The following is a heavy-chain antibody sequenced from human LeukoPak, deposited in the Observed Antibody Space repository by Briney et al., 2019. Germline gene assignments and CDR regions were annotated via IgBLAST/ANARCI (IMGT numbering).Heavy chain of an antibody. V-gene: IGHV1-69*05. CDR3: ARVDRYHFYLDV. J-gene: IGHJ6*03. CDR1: GGTFRTHS. Sequence: SVKVSCKASGGTFRTHSVTWVRQAPGQGLEWMGGIIPIFGTPNYAQKSQGRVKVTTDDATGTAYMELSSLMSEDTAIYYCARVDRYHFYLDVWGKGTPVTVSS. CDR2: IIPIFGTP.